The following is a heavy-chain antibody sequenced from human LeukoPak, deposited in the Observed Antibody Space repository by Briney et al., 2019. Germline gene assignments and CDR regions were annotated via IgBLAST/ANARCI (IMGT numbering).Heavy chain of an antibody. CDR3: ARVRAGTTSGRVYYYYGMDV. CDR1: GFTFSSYA. Sequence: GGSLRLSCAASGFTFSSYAMHWVRQAPGKGLEWVAVISYDGSNKYYADSVKGRFTISRDNSKNTLYLQMNSLRAEDTAVYYCARVRAGTTSGRVYYYYGMDVWGQGTTVTVSS. J-gene: IGHJ6*02. D-gene: IGHD1-1*01. V-gene: IGHV3-30*04. CDR2: ISYDGSNK.